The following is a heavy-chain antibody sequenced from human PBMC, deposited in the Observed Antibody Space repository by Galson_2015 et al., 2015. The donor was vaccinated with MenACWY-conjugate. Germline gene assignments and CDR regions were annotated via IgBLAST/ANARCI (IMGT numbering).Heavy chain of an antibody. Sequence: SVKVSCKVSGYTLTELSMHWVRQAPGKGLEWMGGFDPEDGETIYAQKFQGRVTMTEDTSTDTAYMELSSLRSEDTAVYYCATDLRFGELSGYWGQGTLVTVSS. V-gene: IGHV1-24*01. CDR1: GYTLTELS. J-gene: IGHJ4*02. CDR2: FDPEDGET. D-gene: IGHD3-10*01. CDR3: ATDLRFGELSGY.